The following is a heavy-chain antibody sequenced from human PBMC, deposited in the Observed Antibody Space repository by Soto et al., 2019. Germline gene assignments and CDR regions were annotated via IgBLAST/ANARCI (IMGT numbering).Heavy chain of an antibody. V-gene: IGHV1-69*01. D-gene: IGHD2-8*01. CDR2: IIPIFGTA. Sequence: QVQLVQSGAEVKKPGSSVKVSCKASGGTFSSYAISWVRQAPGQGLEWMGGIIPIFGTANYAQKFQGRVTITAEETTRTAYMELSRLGSEDTAVYYWARGSNVMVYATREPQFDYWGQGTLVTVSS. J-gene: IGHJ4*02. CDR1: GGTFSSYA. CDR3: ARGSNVMVYATREPQFDY.